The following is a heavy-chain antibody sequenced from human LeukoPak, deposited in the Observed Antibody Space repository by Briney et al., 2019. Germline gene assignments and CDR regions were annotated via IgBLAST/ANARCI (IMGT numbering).Heavy chain of an antibody. D-gene: IGHD3-16*02. V-gene: IGHV3-66*01. CDR2: IYSCGST. CDR1: GFTVSSNY. J-gene: IGHJ6*02. CDR3: LRDYHGMDV. Sequence: QSGGSLRLSCAASGFTVSSNYMSWVRQAPGKGLEWVSVIYSCGSTYYADSVKGRFTISRDNSKNTLYLQMNSLRDGDTGVYYCLRDYHGMDVWGQGTTVIVSS.